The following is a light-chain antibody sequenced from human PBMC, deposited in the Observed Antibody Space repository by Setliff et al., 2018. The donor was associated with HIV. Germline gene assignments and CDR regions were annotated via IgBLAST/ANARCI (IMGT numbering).Light chain of an antibody. CDR3: CSYAGGYTYV. CDR1: SSDVGAYNY. Sequence: SVLAQPRSVSGSPGQSVTFSCTGSSSDVGAYNYVSWYQQHPGKAPKLMIYDVTRRPSGVPDRFSGSTSGNTASLTISGLQAEDEADYYCCSYAGGYTYVFGSGTKVTVL. J-gene: IGLJ1*01. V-gene: IGLV2-11*01. CDR2: DVT.